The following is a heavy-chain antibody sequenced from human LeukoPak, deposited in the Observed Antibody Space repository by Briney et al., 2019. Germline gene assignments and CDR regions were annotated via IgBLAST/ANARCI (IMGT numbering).Heavy chain of an antibody. CDR1: GYTFTGYY. CDR2: INPNSGGT. J-gene: IGHJ4*02. V-gene: IGHV1-2*04. CDR3: ARDSARRLKTYSYGTNY. Sequence: AASVKVSCKASGYTFTGYYMHWVRQAPGQGLEWMGWINPNSGGTNYAQKFQGWVTMTRDTSISTAYMELSRLRSDDTAVYYCARDSARRLKTYSYGTNYWGQGTLVTVSS. D-gene: IGHD5-18*01.